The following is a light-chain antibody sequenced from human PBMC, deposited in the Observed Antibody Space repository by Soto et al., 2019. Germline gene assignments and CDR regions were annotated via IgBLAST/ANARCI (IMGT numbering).Light chain of an antibody. J-gene: IGLJ1*01. Sequence: QTVVTQEPSLTVSPGGTVTLTCGSSTGAVTSGHYPYWFQQKPGQAPRTLIYDTSNKHSWTPARFSGSLLGGKAALTLSGAQPEDEAEYYCLLSYSGDNYVFGTGTKLPVL. CDR1: TGAVTSGHY. CDR2: DTS. V-gene: IGLV7-46*01. CDR3: LLSYSGDNYV.